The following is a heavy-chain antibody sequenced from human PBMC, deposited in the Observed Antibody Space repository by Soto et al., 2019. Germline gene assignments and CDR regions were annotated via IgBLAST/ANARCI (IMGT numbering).Heavy chain of an antibody. D-gene: IGHD3-22*01. CDR2: ISRSNGNT. J-gene: IGHJ6*02. CDR3: SRAVKTSLPKGFDI. CDR1: GYTFVTYG. Sequence: QVQLVQSGAEVKEPGASVKVSCKSSGYTFVTYGIHWLRQAPGQGLEWMGWISRSNGNTKYSQKFQDRVTITTDTSASTDYMEVSRLTSDDTAVYRCSRAVKTSLPKGFDIWGQGTAVIVSS. V-gene: IGHV1-3*01.